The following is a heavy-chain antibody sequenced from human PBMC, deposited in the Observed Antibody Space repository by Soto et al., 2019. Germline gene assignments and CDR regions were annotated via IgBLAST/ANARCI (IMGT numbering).Heavy chain of an antibody. CDR3: SGWSGGACHQNYGMDV. Sequence: EVHLVESGGGLVKPGGSLRLSCAVSGFTFSSCTMNWVRQAPGKGLEWVSSISPSTSHIYYADSVKGRFTISRDNAKNSLFLQMNSLRAEDMAVVYCSGWSGGACHQNYGMDVWGQWTTVTVSS. J-gene: IGHJ6*02. V-gene: IGHV3-21*01. CDR1: GFTFSSCT. D-gene: IGHD2-21*02. CDR2: ISPSTSHI.